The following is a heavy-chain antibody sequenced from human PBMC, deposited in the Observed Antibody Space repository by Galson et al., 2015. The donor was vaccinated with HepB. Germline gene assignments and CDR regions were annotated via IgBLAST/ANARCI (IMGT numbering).Heavy chain of an antibody. D-gene: IGHD1-20*01. CDR2: ISAYNGNT. CDR1: GYTFSSFG. V-gene: IGHV1-18*01. Sequence: SVKVSCKASGYTFSSFGISWVRQAPGQGLEWMGWISAYNGNTNYAQKFQGRVTMTTATSTSTAYMELRSLRSDDAAVFYCARARYNYSPPDHWGQGTLVTVSS. CDR3: ARARYNYSPPDH. J-gene: IGHJ5*02.